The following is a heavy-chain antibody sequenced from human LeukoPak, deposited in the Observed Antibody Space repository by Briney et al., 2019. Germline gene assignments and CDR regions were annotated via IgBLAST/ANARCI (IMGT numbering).Heavy chain of an antibody. CDR1: GDSINTYL. D-gene: IGHD3-22*01. CDR3: ARGGHYYDSSPNAFDV. CDR2: VYYSGST. Sequence: SETLSLTCTVSGDSINTYLWNWIRQPPGKGLEWIGYVYYSGSTNYDPSLKSRVTISVDTSKNQFSLKLTSVTAADTAVYYCARGGHYYDSSPNAFDVWGQGTMVTISS. V-gene: IGHV4-59*01. J-gene: IGHJ3*01.